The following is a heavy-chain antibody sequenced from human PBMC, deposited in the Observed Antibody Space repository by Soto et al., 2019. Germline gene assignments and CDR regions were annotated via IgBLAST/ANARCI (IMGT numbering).Heavy chain of an antibody. V-gene: IGHV3-9*02. Sequence: LRLSCVASAFSSHHHAIHWVRQGPGKGLEWVSGIHWNNGATGYADSVKGRFTIFKDNVKNSVYPQMNSLRTDDTAFYYCTEDILPGGADVWGQGTTVTVSS. CDR2: IHWNNGAT. CDR1: AFSSHHHA. J-gene: IGHJ6*02. D-gene: IGHD3-16*01. CDR3: TEDILPGGADV.